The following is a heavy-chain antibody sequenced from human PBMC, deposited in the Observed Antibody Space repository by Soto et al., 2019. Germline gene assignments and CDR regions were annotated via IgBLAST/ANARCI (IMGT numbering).Heavy chain of an antibody. CDR2: ISDYNDYT. Sequence: QVRLVQSAAEVKKPGASVKVSCKASGYTFIRYGITWVRQAPGHGLEWMGWISDYNDYTNYAQKLQGRVTMTTDTSTSTVYMELRSLRSDDTAVYYCARGGYYDKVWGKMNYYGLDVWGQGTTVTVSS. J-gene: IGHJ6*02. CDR1: GYTFIRYG. D-gene: IGHD3-16*01. CDR3: ARGGYYDKVWGKMNYYGLDV. V-gene: IGHV1-18*01.